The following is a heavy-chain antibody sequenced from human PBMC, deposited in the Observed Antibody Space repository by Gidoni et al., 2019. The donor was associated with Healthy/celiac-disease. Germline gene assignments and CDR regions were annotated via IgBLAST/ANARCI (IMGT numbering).Heavy chain of an antibody. D-gene: IGHD3-10*01. CDR3: AHTLLLWFGELSRGFDY. Sequence: QITLKESGPTLVKPTQTLTLTCTFSGFSLSTSGVGVGWIRQPPGKALEWLAIIYWNDDKRYSPSLKSRLTITKDTSNNQVVLTMTNMDPVDTATYYCAHTLLLWFGELSRGFDYWGQGTLVTVSS. J-gene: IGHJ4*02. CDR1: GFSLSTSGVG. CDR2: IYWNDDK. V-gene: IGHV2-5*01.